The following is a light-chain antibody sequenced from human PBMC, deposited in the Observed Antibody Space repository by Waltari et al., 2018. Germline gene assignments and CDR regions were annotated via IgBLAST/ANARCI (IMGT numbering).Light chain of an antibody. Sequence: EIVLTQSPATLSLSPGERATLSCRASQRISNYLAWYQQKPGLAPRLLLYDTSNRATGIPARFRGGGSGTDFTLTIISMAPEDFAVYYCQQRSSWPYTFGQGTKLEI. V-gene: IGKV3-11*01. CDR1: QRISNY. CDR3: QQRSSWPYT. J-gene: IGKJ2*01. CDR2: DTS.